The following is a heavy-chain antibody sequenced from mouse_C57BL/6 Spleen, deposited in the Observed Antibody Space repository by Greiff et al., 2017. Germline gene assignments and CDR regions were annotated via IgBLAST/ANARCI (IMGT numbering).Heavy chain of an antibody. J-gene: IGHJ4*01. CDR3: ASPDLPRGAMDY. Sequence: VQLQQSGPELVKPGASVKISCKASGYTFTDYYMNWVKQSHGKSLEWIGDINPNNGGTSYNQKFKGKATLTVDKSSSTAYMELRSLTSEDSAVYYCASPDLPRGAMDYWGQGTSVTVSS. CDR1: GYTFTDYY. V-gene: IGHV1-26*01. D-gene: IGHD2-1*01. CDR2: INPNNGGT.